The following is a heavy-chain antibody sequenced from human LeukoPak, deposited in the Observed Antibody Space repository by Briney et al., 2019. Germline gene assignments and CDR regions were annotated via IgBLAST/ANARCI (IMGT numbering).Heavy chain of an antibody. J-gene: IGHJ5*02. Sequence: SETLSLTCAVSGYSISSGYYWGWIRQPPGKGLEWIGSIYHSGSTYYNPSLKSRVTISVDTSKKQFSLKLSSVTAADTAVYYCARQRFLEWLLSSREHNWFDPWGQGTLVTVSS. D-gene: IGHD3-3*01. V-gene: IGHV4-38-2*01. CDR3: ARQRFLEWLLSSREHNWFDP. CDR2: IYHSGST. CDR1: GYSISSGYY.